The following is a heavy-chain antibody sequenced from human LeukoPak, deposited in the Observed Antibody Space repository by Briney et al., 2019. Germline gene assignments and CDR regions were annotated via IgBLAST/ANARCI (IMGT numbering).Heavy chain of an antibody. CDR1: GGSFSGYY. V-gene: IGHV4-34*01. CDR2: INHSGST. CDR3: ARGGAEDIDSSGWYRVAAIKRYYFDY. D-gene: IGHD6-19*01. Sequence: PSETLSLTCAVYGGSFSGYYWSWIRQPPGKGLEWIGEINHSGSTNYNPSLKSRVTISVDTSKNQFSLKLSSVTAADTAVYYCARGGAEDIDSSGWYRVAAIKRYYFDYWGQGTLVTVSS. J-gene: IGHJ4*02.